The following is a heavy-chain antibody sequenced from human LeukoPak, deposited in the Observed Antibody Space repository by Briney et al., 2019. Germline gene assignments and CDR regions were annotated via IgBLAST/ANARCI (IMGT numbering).Heavy chain of an antibody. CDR3: ARVRQAVAAPGFAFDI. Sequence: SETLSLTCAVYGASFSDYYWSWIRQPPGKGLEWIGEINHSGSTKYNPSLKSRVTISVDTSKKQFSLKLSSVTAADTAVYYCARVRQAVAAPGFAFDIWGQGTMVTVSS. CDR1: GASFSDYY. J-gene: IGHJ3*02. V-gene: IGHV4-34*01. D-gene: IGHD6-19*01. CDR2: INHSGST.